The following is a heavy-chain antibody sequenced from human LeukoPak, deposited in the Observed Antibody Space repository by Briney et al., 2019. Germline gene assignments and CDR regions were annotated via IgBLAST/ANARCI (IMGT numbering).Heavy chain of an antibody. J-gene: IGHJ6*03. Sequence: SETLSLTCTVSGGSIGTYYWSWIRQSPGKGLEWIGYIYVTGSTRYNPYLQSRVTISVGTPRNQFFLKMSSVTAADTAVYYCARHIGGGIEDMDVWGKGTKVTVSS. CDR1: GGSIGTYY. CDR3: ARHIGGGIEDMDV. V-gene: IGHV4-59*08. CDR2: IYVTGST. D-gene: IGHD3-16*02.